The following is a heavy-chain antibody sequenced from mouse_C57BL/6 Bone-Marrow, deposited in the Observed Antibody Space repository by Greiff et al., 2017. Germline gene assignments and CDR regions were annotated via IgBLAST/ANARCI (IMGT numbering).Heavy chain of an antibody. J-gene: IGHJ3*01. CDR3: ARDYGTPFAY. CDR2: IYPGDGDT. Sequence: VQGVESGPELVKPGASVKISCKASGYAFSSSWMNWVKQRSGKGLEWIGRIYPGDGDTNYNGKFKGKATLTADKSSSTAYMQLSSLTSEDSAVYFCARDYGTPFAYWGQGTLVTVSA. V-gene: IGHV1-82*01. CDR1: GYAFSSSW. D-gene: IGHD1-1*01.